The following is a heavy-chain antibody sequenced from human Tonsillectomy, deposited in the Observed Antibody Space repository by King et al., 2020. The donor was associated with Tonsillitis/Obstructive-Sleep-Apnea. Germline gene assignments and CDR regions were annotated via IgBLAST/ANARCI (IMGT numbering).Heavy chain of an antibody. CDR2: VNQSGST. CDR1: GGSFSGYY. V-gene: IGHV4-34*01. CDR3: ARDEWPQGFDP. Sequence: VQLQQWGAGVLKPSGTLSLTCVVYGGSFSGYYWSWIRQPPGKGLEWIGEVNQSGSTNYNPSLKSRVTISVDTSKNQFSLKLSSVTAADTAVYSCARDEWPQGFDPWGQGILVTVSS. J-gene: IGHJ5*02. D-gene: IGHD3-3*01.